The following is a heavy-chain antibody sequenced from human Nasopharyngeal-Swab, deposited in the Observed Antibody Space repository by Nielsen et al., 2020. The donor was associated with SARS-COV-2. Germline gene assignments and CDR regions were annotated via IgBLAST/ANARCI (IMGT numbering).Heavy chain of an antibody. CDR2: ISSSSSYI. CDR3: ARGYYDFWSGYEKYYFDY. CDR1: GFTFSSYS. V-gene: IGHV3-21*01. J-gene: IGHJ4*02. Sequence: GGSLRLSCAASGFTFSSYSMNWVRQAPGKGLAWVSSISSSSSYIYYADSVKGRFTISRDNAKNSLYLQMNSLRAEDTAVYYCARGYYDFWSGYEKYYFDYWGQGTLVTVSS. D-gene: IGHD3-3*01.